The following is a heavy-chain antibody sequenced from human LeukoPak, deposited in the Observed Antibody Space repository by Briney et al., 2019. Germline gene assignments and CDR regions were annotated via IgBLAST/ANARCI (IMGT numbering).Heavy chain of an antibody. Sequence: SETLSLTCAVYGGSFSGYYWSWIRQPPGKGLEWIGEINHSGSTNYNPSLKRRVTISVDTSKNQFSLKLSSVTAADTAVYYCARGLGSGWYTFDNWGQGTLVTVSS. J-gene: IGHJ4*02. CDR3: ARGLGSGWYTFDN. D-gene: IGHD6-19*01. V-gene: IGHV4-34*01. CDR2: INHSGST. CDR1: GGSFSGYY.